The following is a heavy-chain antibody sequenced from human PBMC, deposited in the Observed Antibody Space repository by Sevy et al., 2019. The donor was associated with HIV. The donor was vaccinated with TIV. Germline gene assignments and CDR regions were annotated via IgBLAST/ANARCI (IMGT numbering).Heavy chain of an antibody. J-gene: IGHJ4*02. Sequence: GGSLRLSCAASGFTFSDHYMEWVRQAPGKGLEWVGRIRNEADSYTTEYAASVKGRFTISREDSKNSLYLLMNSLKTDDTALYYCATHAGIAAAGRVFDYWGQGTLVTVSS. CDR2: IRNEADSYTT. CDR1: GFTFSDHY. D-gene: IGHD6-13*01. CDR3: ATHAGIAAAGRVFDY. V-gene: IGHV3-72*01.